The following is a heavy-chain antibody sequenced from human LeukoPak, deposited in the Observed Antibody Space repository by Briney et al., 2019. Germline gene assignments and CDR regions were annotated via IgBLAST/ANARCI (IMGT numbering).Heavy chain of an antibody. Sequence: GGSLRLSCAASGFTFSSYSMNWVRQAPGKGLEWVSSISSSSSYIYYADSVKGRFTISRDNAKNSLYLQMNSLRAEDTAVYYCAREDSSGGSCYGLGGQGTLVTVS. D-gene: IGHD2-15*01. CDR2: ISSSSSYI. V-gene: IGHV3-21*01. CDR1: GFTFSSYS. CDR3: AREDSSGGSCYGL. J-gene: IGHJ4*02.